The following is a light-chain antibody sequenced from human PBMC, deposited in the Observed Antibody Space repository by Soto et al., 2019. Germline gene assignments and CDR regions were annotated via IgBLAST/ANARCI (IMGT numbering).Light chain of an antibody. CDR1: QSIHTS. CDR3: QQRNVWPPIT. V-gene: IGKV3-11*01. Sequence: VLTQSPAPLSLSPGERATLSCRASQSIHTSLAWYQQKPGQPPRLVLYDSTLRANGVPDRFGGSRSGTEFTLTINNLEPEDFAVYYCQQRNVWPPITFGQGTRLEI. J-gene: IGKJ5*01. CDR2: DST.